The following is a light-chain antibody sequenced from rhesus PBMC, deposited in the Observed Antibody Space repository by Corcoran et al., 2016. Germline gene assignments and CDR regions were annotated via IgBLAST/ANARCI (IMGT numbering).Light chain of an antibody. CDR3: HQHGDSPYN. CDR2: RAS. J-gene: IGKJ2*01. CDR1: QRISNW. V-gene: IGKV1-69*01. Sequence: DIQMTQSPSSLSASVGDRVTITCRASQRISNWLAWYQQKPGKAPKLLIYRASNLETGVPSRFSGSGSGTAFTLTLTSLQPEDFATYYCHQHGDSPYNFGQGTKLEIK.